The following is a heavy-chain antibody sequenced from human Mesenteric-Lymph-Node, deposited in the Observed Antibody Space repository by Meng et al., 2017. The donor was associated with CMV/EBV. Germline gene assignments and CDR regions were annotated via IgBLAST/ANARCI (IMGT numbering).Heavy chain of an antibody. Sequence: SETLSLTCTVSGGSVSSGSYYWSWIRQPPGKGLEWIGHIYYIGGTKYNPSLQSRVTISVDTSKNQFSLKLISVTAADTAVYYCARVMTTVTTHDAFDIWGQGTMVTVSS. V-gene: IGHV4-61*01. CDR3: ARVMTTVTTHDAFDI. D-gene: IGHD4-11*01. J-gene: IGHJ3*02. CDR2: IYYIGGT. CDR1: GGSVSSGSYY.